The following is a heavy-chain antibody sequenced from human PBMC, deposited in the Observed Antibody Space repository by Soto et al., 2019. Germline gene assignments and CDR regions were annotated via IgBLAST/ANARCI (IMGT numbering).Heavy chain of an antibody. CDR3: ARAIERYFDWSDRGWFDP. D-gene: IGHD3-9*01. CDR2: IYYSGST. V-gene: IGHV4-59*01. Sequence: QVQLQESGPGLVKPSETLSLTCTVSGGSISSYYWSWIRQPPGKGLEWIGYIYYSGSTNYNPSLKSRVTISVDTSKTQCSMKLSSVTAADTAVYYCARAIERYFDWSDRGWFDPWCQGTLVTVSS. J-gene: IGHJ5*02. CDR1: GGSISSYY.